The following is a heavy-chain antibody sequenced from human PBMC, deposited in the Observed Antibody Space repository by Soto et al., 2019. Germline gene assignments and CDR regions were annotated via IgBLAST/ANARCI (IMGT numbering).Heavy chain of an antibody. J-gene: IGHJ5*02. CDR2: IYWDDDK. D-gene: IGHD1-1*01. V-gene: IGHV2-5*02. CDR1: GFSLSTRGVA. CDR3: AHRPPERGLATFDP. Sequence: SGPTLVNPTQSLTMTCTFSGFSLSTRGVAVGWIRQPPGKALEWLALIYWDDDKRYSPSLKSRLTITKDTSKNQVVLTMTNMDPVDTATYYCAHRPPERGLATFDPWGQGTLVTVSS.